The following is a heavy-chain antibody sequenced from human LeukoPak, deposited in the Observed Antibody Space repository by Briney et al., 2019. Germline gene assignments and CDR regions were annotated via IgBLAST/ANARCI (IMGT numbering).Heavy chain of an antibody. V-gene: IGHV3-21*01. CDR1: GFTFSSYA. CDR2: ISFSSSYI. Sequence: GGSLRLSCAASGFTFSSYAMSWVRQAPGKGLEWVSSISFSSSYIFYADSVKGRFTISRDNAKNSLYLQMNSLRAEDTAVYYCARGPFSAFDIWGQGRMVTVSS. CDR3: ARGPFSAFDI. J-gene: IGHJ3*02.